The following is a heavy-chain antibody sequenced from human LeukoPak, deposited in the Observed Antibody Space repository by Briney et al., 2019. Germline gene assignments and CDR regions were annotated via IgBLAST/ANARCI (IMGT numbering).Heavy chain of an antibody. CDR3: AHDSPGNYGPDY. CDR1: GFSLTTNAVG. V-gene: IGHV2-5*01. J-gene: IGHJ4*02. Sequence: DSGPTLVNPTQTLTVTCTFSGFSLTTNAVGVGWIRQPPGKALEWLALIYGNDDKRYSASLKTRLTVTKGTSKNQVVLTMTNMDPVDTATYYCAHDSPGNYGPDYWGQGILVTVSS. D-gene: IGHD3-10*01. CDR2: IYGNDDK.